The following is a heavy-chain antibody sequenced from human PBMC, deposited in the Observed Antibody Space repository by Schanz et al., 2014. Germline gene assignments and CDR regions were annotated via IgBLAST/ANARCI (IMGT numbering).Heavy chain of an antibody. CDR3: ATESLCSSNTCNLGWFDP. Sequence: EVQLVESGGGLVQPGGSLRLSCAASGFTFSNYWIHWVRQAPGKGLVWVSRIDADGNSTSYADSVKGRFTISRDNAKNTLYLQLNSLRAEDTAVYYCATESLCSSNTCNLGWFDPWGQGTLVTVSS. V-gene: IGHV3-74*01. D-gene: IGHD2-2*01. CDR2: IDADGNST. J-gene: IGHJ5*02. CDR1: GFTFSNYW.